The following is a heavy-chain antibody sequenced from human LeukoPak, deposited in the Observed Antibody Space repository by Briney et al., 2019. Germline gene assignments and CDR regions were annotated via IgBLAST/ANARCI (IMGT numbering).Heavy chain of an antibody. Sequence: GGSLRLSCAVSGFSVTNNYMSWVRQAPGKGLEWVSVFYVGGATYYADSVTGRFTISRDNAKNSLYLQMNSLRDEDTASYYCARGAYNSCPDYWGQGTLVTVSS. CDR3: ARGAYNSCPDY. CDR2: FYVGGAT. V-gene: IGHV3-53*01. D-gene: IGHD6-19*01. J-gene: IGHJ4*02. CDR1: GFSVTNNY.